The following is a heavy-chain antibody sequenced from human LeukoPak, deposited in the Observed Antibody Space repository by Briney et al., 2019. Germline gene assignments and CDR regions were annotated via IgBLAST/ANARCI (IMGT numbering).Heavy chain of an antibody. CDR3: ARDPSSGHIVGWFDP. J-gene: IGHJ5*02. Sequence: ASVKVSCKASGYTFTSYYMHWVRQAPGQGLEWMGIINPSGGSTSYAQKFQGRVTMIRDTSTSTVYMELSSLRSEDTAVYYCARDPSSGHIVGWFDPWGQGTLVTVSS. D-gene: IGHD2-15*01. CDR2: INPSGGST. V-gene: IGHV1-46*03. CDR1: GYTFTSYY.